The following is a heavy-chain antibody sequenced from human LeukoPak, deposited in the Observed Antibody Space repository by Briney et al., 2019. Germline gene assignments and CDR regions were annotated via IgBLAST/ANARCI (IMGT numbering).Heavy chain of an antibody. CDR3: ARRYSSGWYTNAEYFHH. D-gene: IGHD6-19*01. V-gene: IGHV5-10-1*01. CDR1: GYSFANYW. CDR2: IDPSDSFT. Sequence: GESLKISCKGSGYSFANYWISWVRHMPGKGLEWMGRIDPSDSFTNYSPSFQGHVTISVDNSISTAYLHWSSLKASDTAMYYCARRYSSGWYTNAEYFHHWGQGSLVTVSS. J-gene: IGHJ1*01.